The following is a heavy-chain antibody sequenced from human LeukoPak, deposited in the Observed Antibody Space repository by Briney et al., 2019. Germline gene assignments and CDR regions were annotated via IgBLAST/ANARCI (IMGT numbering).Heavy chain of an antibody. D-gene: IGHD2-2*02. J-gene: IGHJ3*02. CDR1: GYTFTSYD. Sequence: ASVKVSCKASGYTFTSYDINWVRQAPGQGLEWMGWMNPNSGNTGYAQKFQGRVTMTRNTSISTAYMELSSLRSEDTAVYYCAREDLCTSGSCYKPFDIWGQGTMVTVSS. CDR3: AREDLCTSGSCYKPFDI. CDR2: MNPNSGNT. V-gene: IGHV1-8*01.